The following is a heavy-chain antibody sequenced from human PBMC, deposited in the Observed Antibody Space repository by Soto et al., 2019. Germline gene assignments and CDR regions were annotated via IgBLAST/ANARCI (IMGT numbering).Heavy chain of an antibody. J-gene: IGHJ5*02. CDR3: ARELGDFWSGYYTDNWFDP. D-gene: IGHD3-3*01. Sequence: ASVKVSCKASGYTFTSYDINWVRQATGQGLEWMGWMNPNSGNTGYAQKFQGRVTMTRNTSISTAYMELSSLRSEDTAVYYCARELGDFWSGYYTDNWFDPWGQGTLVTVSS. CDR2: MNPNSGNT. CDR1: GYTFTSYD. V-gene: IGHV1-8*01.